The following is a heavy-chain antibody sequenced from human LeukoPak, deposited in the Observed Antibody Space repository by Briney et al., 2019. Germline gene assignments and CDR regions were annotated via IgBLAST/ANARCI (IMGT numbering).Heavy chain of an antibody. CDR2: IYYSGST. J-gene: IGHJ4*02. CDR1: GGSISSSSYY. V-gene: IGHV4-39*01. Sequence: SETLSLTCTVSGGSISSSSYYWGWIRPPPGKGLEWIGSIYYSGSTYSNPSLKSRVTISVDTSKNQFSLKLSSVTAADTAVYYCASVSSGVGHFDYWGQGTLVTVSS. D-gene: IGHD6-19*01. CDR3: ASVSSGVGHFDY.